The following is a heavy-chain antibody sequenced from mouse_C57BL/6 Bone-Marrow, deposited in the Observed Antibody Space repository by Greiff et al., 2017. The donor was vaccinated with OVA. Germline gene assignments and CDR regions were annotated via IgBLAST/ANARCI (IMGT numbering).Heavy chain of an antibody. CDR3: ARAGGPYGPFYFDY. Sequence: QVQLQQPGAELVKPGASVKMSCKASGYTFTSYWITWVKQRPGQGLEWIGDIYPGSGSTNYNEKFKSKATLTVDKSSSTAYMQLSSLTSEDSAVYYCARAGGPYGPFYFDYWGQGTTLTVSS. D-gene: IGHD1-1*02. CDR2: IYPGSGST. J-gene: IGHJ2*01. CDR1: GYTFTSYW. V-gene: IGHV1-55*01.